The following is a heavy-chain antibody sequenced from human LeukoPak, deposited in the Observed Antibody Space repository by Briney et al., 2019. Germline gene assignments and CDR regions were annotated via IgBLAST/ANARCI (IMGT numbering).Heavy chain of an antibody. Sequence: SETLSLTCAVYGGSFSGYYWSWIRQPPGKGLEWIGEINHSGSTNYNPSLKSRVTISVDTSKNQFSLKLSSVTAADTAVYYCARVGGSYLIFDYWGQGTLVTVSS. CDR3: ARVGGSYLIFDY. V-gene: IGHV4-34*01. CDR1: GGSFSGYY. J-gene: IGHJ4*02. CDR2: INHSGST. D-gene: IGHD1-26*01.